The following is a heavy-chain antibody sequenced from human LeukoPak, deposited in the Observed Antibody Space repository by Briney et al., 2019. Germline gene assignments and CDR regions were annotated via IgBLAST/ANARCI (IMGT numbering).Heavy chain of an antibody. Sequence: SETLSLTCTVSGGSISLRTYYWGWIRQPPGKGLEWIGYIYYSGSTNYNPSLKSRVTISVDTSKNQFSLKLSSVTAADTAVYYCARGEDIVVVPAAGVAAFDYWGQGTLVTVSS. J-gene: IGHJ4*02. D-gene: IGHD2-2*01. V-gene: IGHV4-61*05. CDR2: IYYSGST. CDR1: GGSISLRTYY. CDR3: ARGEDIVVVPAAGVAAFDY.